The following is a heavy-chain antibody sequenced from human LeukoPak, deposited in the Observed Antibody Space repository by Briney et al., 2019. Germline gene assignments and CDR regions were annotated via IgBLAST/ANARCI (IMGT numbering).Heavy chain of an antibody. J-gene: IGHJ6*02. CDR1: GFTFSSYG. CDR3: ARVGYCSSTSCYRWDYYYYGMDV. V-gene: IGHV3-33*01. CDR2: IWYDGSNK. Sequence: PGGSLRLSCAASGFTFSSYGMHWVRQAPGKGLEWVAVIWYDGSNKYYADSVKGRFTISRDNSKNTLYLQMNSLRAEDTAVYYCARVGYCSSTSCYRWDYYYYGMDVWGQGTTVTVSS. D-gene: IGHD2-2*03.